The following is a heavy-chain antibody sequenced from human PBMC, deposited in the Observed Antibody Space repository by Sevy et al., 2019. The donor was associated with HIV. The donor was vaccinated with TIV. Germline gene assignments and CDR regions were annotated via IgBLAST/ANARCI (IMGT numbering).Heavy chain of an antibody. J-gene: IGHJ6*02. CDR3: ARVLVVAGGRYYYGMDV. V-gene: IGHV3-33*01. CDR2: IWYDGSNK. Sequence: GGSLRISCAASGFTFSSYGMHWVRQAPGKGLEWVAVIWYDGSNKYYADSVKGRFTISRDNSKNTLYLQMNSLRAEDTAVYCCARVLVVAGGRYYYGMDVWGQGTTVTVSS. CDR1: GFTFSSYG. D-gene: IGHD2-15*01.